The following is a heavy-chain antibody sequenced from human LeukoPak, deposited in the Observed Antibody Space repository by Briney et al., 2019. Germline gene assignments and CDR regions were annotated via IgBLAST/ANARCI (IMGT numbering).Heavy chain of an antibody. D-gene: IGHD5-18*01. Sequence: GGSLRLSCAASGFTFSSYTMNWVRQAPGKGLEWVSSISSSSSYIYYADSLKGRFTISRDNAKNSLYLQMNSLRPEDTAVYYCARGPSGFSYGYTDYWGQGTLVTVSS. CDR1: GFTFSSYT. J-gene: IGHJ4*02. V-gene: IGHV3-21*01. CDR2: ISSSSSYI. CDR3: ARGPSGFSYGYTDY.